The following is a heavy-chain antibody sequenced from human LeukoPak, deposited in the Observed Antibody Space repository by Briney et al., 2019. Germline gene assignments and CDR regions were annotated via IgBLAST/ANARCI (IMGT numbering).Heavy chain of an antibody. Sequence: SVKVSCKASGLTFSSYAINWVRQAPGQGLEWMGGIIPIFGTATYAQKFQGRVTITADESTTTVYMELSSLRSEDTAVYYCASSSSWPTIDYWGQGTLDTVSS. CDR2: IIPIFGTA. V-gene: IGHV1-69*01. J-gene: IGHJ4*02. CDR1: GLTFSSYA. D-gene: IGHD6-13*01. CDR3: ASSSSWPTIDY.